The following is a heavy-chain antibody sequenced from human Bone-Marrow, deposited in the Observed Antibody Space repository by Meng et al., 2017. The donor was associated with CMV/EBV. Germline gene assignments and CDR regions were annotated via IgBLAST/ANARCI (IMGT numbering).Heavy chain of an antibody. V-gene: IGHV1-2*02. CDR3: GRDPFYCSTTTCHTYTWFDP. J-gene: IGHJ5*02. CDR1: GYTFTSYY. D-gene: IGHD2-2*01. Sequence: ASVKVACKASGYTFTSYYIYWVRQAPGQGLEWMGWINPNSGGTDYAQKFQGRVTMTRDTAISTAYMGLSRLRADETAVYYCGRDPFYCSTTTCHTYTWFDPWGQGTLVTVSS. CDR2: INPNSGGT.